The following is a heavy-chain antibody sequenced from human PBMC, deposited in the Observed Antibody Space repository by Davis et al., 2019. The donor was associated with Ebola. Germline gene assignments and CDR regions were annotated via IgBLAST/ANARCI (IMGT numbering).Heavy chain of an antibody. V-gene: IGHV6-1*01. CDR2: TYYNSKWYY. D-gene: IGHD5-24*01. CDR3: ARGWLRTGFES. J-gene: IGHJ4*02. CDR1: GDSVSMKSAG. Sequence: HSQTLSLTCAVSGDSVSMKSAGWNWIRQSPSRGLEWLGRTYYNSKWYYDYADSVRSRIIINPDTSKNQFSLQLNSVTLEDTAVYYCARGWLRTGFESWGQGTPVTVSS.